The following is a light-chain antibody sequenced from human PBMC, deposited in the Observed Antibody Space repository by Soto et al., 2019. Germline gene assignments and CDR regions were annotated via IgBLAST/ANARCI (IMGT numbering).Light chain of an antibody. V-gene: IGLV1-40*01. Sequence: QSVLTQPPSVSGAPGQRVTISCTGSSSNIGAGYDVHWYQQLPGTAPKLIIYDVSDRPSGVPYRFSGSKSGSTASLSISGLQAEDEADYYCCSHAGGSSWVFGGGTKLTVL. J-gene: IGLJ3*02. CDR1: SSNIGAGYD. CDR2: DVS. CDR3: CSHAGGSSWV.